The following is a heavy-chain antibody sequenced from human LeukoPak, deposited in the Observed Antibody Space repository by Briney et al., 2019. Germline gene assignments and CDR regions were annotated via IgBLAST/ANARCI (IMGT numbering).Heavy chain of an antibody. CDR1: GFTLSNYD. CDR2: ISANGEST. D-gene: IGHD3-22*01. CDR3: AKDLMDYYDSSGYYGPLFDY. Sequence: GGSLRLSCAGSGFTLSNYDMSWVRQAPGKGLEWVSSISANGESTYHTDSVKGRLTISIDNSKNTLYLHMNSLRAEDTAVYYCAKDLMDYYDSSGYYGPLFDYWGQGTLVTVSS. J-gene: IGHJ4*02. V-gene: IGHV3-23*01.